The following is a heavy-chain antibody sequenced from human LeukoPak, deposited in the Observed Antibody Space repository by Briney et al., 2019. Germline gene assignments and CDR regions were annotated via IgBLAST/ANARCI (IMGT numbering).Heavy chain of an antibody. V-gene: IGHV4-38-2*02. J-gene: IGHJ6*03. CDR3: ARVDWLDNHYYYMDV. CDR2: IYHSGST. CDR1: GYSISTGYY. Sequence: SETLSLTCTVSGYSISTGYYWGWIRQPPGKGLEWIGSIYHSGSTYYNPSLKSRVTISVDTSKNQFSLKLSSVIAADTAVYYCARVDWLDNHYYYMDVWGKGTTVTVSS. D-gene: IGHD2-21*01.